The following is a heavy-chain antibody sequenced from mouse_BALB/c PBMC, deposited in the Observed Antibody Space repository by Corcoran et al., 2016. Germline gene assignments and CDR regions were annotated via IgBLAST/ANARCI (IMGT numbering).Heavy chain of an antibody. CDR2: ILPGSGNT. CDR1: GYTFSSYW. V-gene: IGHV1-9*01. Sequence: QVQLQQSGAELMKPGASVKLSCKATGYTFSSYWIEWVKQRPGHGLEWIGEILPGSGNTNYNEKFKGKATFTADTSSNTAYMQLSSLTSEDSAVYYCARVITTASFAYWGQGTLVTVSA. CDR3: ARVITTASFAY. J-gene: IGHJ3*01. D-gene: IGHD1-2*01.